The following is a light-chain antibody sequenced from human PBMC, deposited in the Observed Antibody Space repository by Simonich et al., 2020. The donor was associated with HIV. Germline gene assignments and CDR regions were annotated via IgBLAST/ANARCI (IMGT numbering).Light chain of an antibody. CDR2: DAS. Sequence: DIQMTQSHSTLSASVGDRVTITCQASQDISNYLNWYQQKPGKDPKLLIYDASNLETGVPSRFSGSGSGTDFTFTISSLQPEDIATYYCQQYDNLPYTFGQGTKLEIK. J-gene: IGKJ2*01. V-gene: IGKV1-33*01. CDR3: QQYDNLPYT. CDR1: QDISNY.